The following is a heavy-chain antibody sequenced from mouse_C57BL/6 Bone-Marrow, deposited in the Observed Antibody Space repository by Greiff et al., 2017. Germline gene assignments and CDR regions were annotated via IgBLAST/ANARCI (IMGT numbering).Heavy chain of an antibody. Sequence: VQLQQSGAELVKPGASVKLSCKASGYTFTSYWMNWVKQRPGQGLEWIGMIHPNSGSNNYNEKIKSKATLTVDKTSSTAYKQLSSITSTDSAVYYCAGTGTGYWGQGTTLTVSS. CDR3: AGTGTGY. CDR1: GYTFTSYW. J-gene: IGHJ2*01. D-gene: IGHD4-1*01. V-gene: IGHV1-64*01. CDR2: IHPNSGSN.